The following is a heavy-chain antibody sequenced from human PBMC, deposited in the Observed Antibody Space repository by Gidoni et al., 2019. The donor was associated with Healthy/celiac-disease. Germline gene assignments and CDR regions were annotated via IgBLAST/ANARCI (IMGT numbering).Heavy chain of an antibody. V-gene: IGHV4-59*01. CDR2: IYYSGST. CDR3: ARETPSSSWDY. D-gene: IGHD6-13*01. Sequence: VQLQESGPGLVKPSETLSITCTVSGCSIGSYYWSWIRQPPGKGLEWIGYIYYSGSTNYNPSLKSRVTISVDTSKNQFSLKLSSVTAADTAVYYCARETPSSSWDYWGQGTLVTVSS. J-gene: IGHJ4*02. CDR1: GCSIGSYY.